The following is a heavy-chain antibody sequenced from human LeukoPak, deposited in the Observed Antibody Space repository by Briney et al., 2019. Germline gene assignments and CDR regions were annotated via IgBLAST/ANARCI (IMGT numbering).Heavy chain of an antibody. CDR1: GYTFTGYY. CDR3: ARLAAGYCSGGSCSVYDY. D-gene: IGHD2-15*01. J-gene: IGHJ4*02. CDR2: IKPNSGGT. Sequence: ASVKVSCKASGYTFTGYYMHWVRQAPGQGLEWMGWIKPNSGGTNYAQKFQGRVTMTRDTSISTAYMELSRLRSDDTAVYYCARLAAGYCSGGSCSVYDYWGQGTLVTVSS. V-gene: IGHV1-2*02.